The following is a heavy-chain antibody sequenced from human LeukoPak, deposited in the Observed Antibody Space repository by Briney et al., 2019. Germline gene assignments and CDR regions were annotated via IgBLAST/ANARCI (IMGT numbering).Heavy chain of an antibody. V-gene: IGHV3-11*01. CDR3: ARDPDFYGSGSYYKVNWFDP. D-gene: IGHD3-10*01. CDR2: ISSSGSTI. Sequence: PGGSLRLSCAASGFTFSDYYMSWIRQAQGKGLEWVSYISSSGSTIYYADSVKGRFTISRDNAKNSLYLQMNSLRAEDTAVYYCARDPDFYGSGSYYKVNWFDPWGQGTLVTVSS. J-gene: IGHJ5*02. CDR1: GFTFSDYY.